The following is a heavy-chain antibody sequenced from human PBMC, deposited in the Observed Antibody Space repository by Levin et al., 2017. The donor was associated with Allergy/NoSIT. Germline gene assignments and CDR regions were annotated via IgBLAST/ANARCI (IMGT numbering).Heavy chain of an antibody. V-gene: IGHV4-4*07. CDR3: ASTYYYGSGSYYYYGMDV. J-gene: IGHJ6*02. CDR1: GGSISSYY. CDR2: IYTSGST. Sequence: SETLSLTCTVSGGSISSYYWSWIRQPAGKGLEWIGRIYTSGSTNYNPSLKSRVTMSVDTSKNQFSLKLSSVTAADTAVYSCASTYYYGSGSYYYYGMDVWGQGTTVTVSS. D-gene: IGHD3-10*01.